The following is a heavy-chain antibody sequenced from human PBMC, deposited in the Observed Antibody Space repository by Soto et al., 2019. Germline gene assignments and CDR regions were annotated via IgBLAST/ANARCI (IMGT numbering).Heavy chain of an antibody. CDR1: GFTFSNAW. Sequence: GGSLRLSCAASGFTFSNAWMSWVRQAPGKGLEWVGRIKSKTDGGTTDYAAPVKGRFTISRDDSKNTLYLQMNSLKTEDTAVYYCTTPDHKLRFLEWLPQEGEGDYYYYYMDVWGKGTTVTVSS. CDR2: IKSKTDGGTT. CDR3: TTPDHKLRFLEWLPQEGEGDYYYYYMDV. V-gene: IGHV3-15*01. J-gene: IGHJ6*03. D-gene: IGHD3-3*01.